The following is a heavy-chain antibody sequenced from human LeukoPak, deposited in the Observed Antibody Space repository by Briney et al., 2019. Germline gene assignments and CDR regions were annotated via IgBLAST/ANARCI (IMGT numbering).Heavy chain of an antibody. CDR3: ARVRKQQPFDY. CDR2: IYYSGST. J-gene: IGHJ4*02. V-gene: IGHV4-59*08. D-gene: IGHD6-13*01. Sequence: SETLSLTCTVSGGSISSYYWSWIRQPPGKGLEWIGYIYYSGSTNYNPSLKSRVTMSVDTSKNQFSLKLSSVTAADTAVYYCARVRKQQPFDYWGQGTLVTVSS. CDR1: GGSISSYY.